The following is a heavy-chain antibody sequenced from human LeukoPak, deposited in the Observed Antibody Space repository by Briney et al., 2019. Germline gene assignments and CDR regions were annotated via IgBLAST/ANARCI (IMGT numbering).Heavy chain of an antibody. CDR1: GASVSPYY. V-gene: IGHV4-59*02. J-gene: IGHJ3*02. Sequence: SETPSLTCTVSGASVSPYYWSWIRQPPGKGLEWIGYVFYTGSTTYNPSLKSRLTISVDTSKSQFSLKLNSVTAADTAVYYCARDSSTYEAFDIWGQGTMVTVSS. CDR3: ARDSSTYEAFDI. CDR2: VFYTGST. D-gene: IGHD6-13*01.